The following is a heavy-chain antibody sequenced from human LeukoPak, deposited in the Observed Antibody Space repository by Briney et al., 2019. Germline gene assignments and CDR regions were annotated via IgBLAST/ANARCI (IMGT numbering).Heavy chain of an antibody. V-gene: IGHV4-59*11. CDR1: GGSISSHY. CDR3: ATMPPYSSGWYYFDY. D-gene: IGHD6-19*01. J-gene: IGHJ4*02. Sequence: SETLSLTCTVSGGSISSHYWSWIRQPPGKGLEWIGYIYYSGSTNYNPSLKSRVTISVDTSKNQFSLKLSSVTAADTAVYYCATMPPYSSGWYYFDYWAREPWSPSPQ. CDR2: IYYSGST.